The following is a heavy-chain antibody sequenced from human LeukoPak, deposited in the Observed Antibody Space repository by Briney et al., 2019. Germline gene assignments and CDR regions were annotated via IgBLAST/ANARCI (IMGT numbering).Heavy chain of an antibody. V-gene: IGHV3-7*05. D-gene: IGHD2-15*01. CDR1: GFTFSSYW. CDR3: ARLARRYCSGAYCYEGKYNWFDS. J-gene: IGHJ5*01. CDR2: IKQDGSEQ. Sequence: GGSLRLSCAASGFTFSSYWMNWVRQAPGKGLEWVANIKQDGSEQDYVDSVKGRFTISRDNAENYLFLQMNSLRAEDTAVYYCARLARRYCSGAYCYEGKYNWFDSWGQGTLVTVSS.